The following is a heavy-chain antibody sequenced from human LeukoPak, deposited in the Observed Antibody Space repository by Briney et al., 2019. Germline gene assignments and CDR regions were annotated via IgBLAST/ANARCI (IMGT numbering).Heavy chain of an antibody. Sequence: GGSLRPSCAASGFTFSNAWMSWVRQAPGKGLEWVGRIKSKTDGGTTDYAAPVKGRFTISRDDSKNTLYLQMNSLKTEDTAVYYCTTGAYYGDYAEFDYWGQGTLVTVSS. CDR2: IKSKTDGGTT. J-gene: IGHJ4*02. CDR1: GFTFSNAW. V-gene: IGHV3-15*01. D-gene: IGHD4-17*01. CDR3: TTGAYYGDYAEFDY.